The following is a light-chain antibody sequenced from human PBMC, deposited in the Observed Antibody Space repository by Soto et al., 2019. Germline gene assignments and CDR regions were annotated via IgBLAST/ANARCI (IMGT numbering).Light chain of an antibody. CDR3: QHYGNSPWT. Sequence: IVLSHSPSTLSLSPGERATLSCRASQSVGSGYLAWYQQKPGQAPRLLIYGASGRATGIPDRFSGSGSGTDFTLAISRLEPEDFAVYFCQHYGNSPWTFGQGTKVDIK. CDR2: GAS. J-gene: IGKJ1*01. CDR1: QSVGSGY. V-gene: IGKV3-20*01.